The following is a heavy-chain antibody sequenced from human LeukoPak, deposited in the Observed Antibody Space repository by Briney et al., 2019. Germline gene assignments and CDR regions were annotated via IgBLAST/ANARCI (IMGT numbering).Heavy chain of an antibody. Sequence: GGSLRLSCAASGFTFSSYGMHWVRQAPGKGLEWVAFIRYDGSNKYYADSVKGRFTISRDNSKNTLYLQMNSLRAEDTAVYYCAKDQGAPAYCSGRSCYPTYNWFDPWGQGTLVTVSS. CDR3: AKDQGAPAYCSGRSCYPTYNWFDP. J-gene: IGHJ5*02. CDR2: IRYDGSNK. D-gene: IGHD2-15*01. V-gene: IGHV3-30*02. CDR1: GFTFSSYG.